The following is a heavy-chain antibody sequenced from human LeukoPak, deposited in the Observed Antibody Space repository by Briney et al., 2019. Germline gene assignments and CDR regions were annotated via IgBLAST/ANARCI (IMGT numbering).Heavy chain of an antibody. Sequence: GASVNLSCKASGYTFINNDINWVRQAPGQGLEWVAWIDPKNGNRGYAQNFQGRVTMTTDTSISTAYLELSSLRSEDTAVYYCARSHTQKGFCGGGRCYPTVWWFDPWGQGTLVTVSS. CDR3: ARSHTQKGFCGGGRCYPTVWWFDP. CDR1: GYTFINND. V-gene: IGHV1-8*01. D-gene: IGHD2-15*01. CDR2: IDPKNGNR. J-gene: IGHJ5*02.